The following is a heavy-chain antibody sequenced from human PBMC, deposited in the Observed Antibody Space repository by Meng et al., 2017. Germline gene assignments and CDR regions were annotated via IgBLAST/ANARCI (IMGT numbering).Heavy chain of an antibody. V-gene: IGHV4-61*01. J-gene: IGHJ6*02. CDR1: GGSVSSGSYY. D-gene: IGHD4-23*01. CDR3: ARGVLLFYGSMSQYYYGMDV. CDR2: IYYSGST. Sequence: SETLFLTCTVSGGSVSSGSYYWSWIRQPPGKGLEWIGYIYYSGSTNYNPSLKSRVTISVDTSKNQFSLKLSSVTAADTAVYYCARGVLLFYGSMSQYYYGMDVWGQGTTVTVSS.